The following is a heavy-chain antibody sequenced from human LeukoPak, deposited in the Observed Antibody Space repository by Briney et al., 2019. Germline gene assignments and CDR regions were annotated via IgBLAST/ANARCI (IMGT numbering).Heavy chain of an antibody. CDR1: GGTFSSYA. CDR2: IIPIFGTA. D-gene: IGHD3-22*01. V-gene: IGHV1-69*13. CDR3: AREFVGSYYDSSGYYTFDY. Sequence: SVKVSCKASGGTFSSYAISWVRQAPGQGLEWMGGIIPIFGTANYAQKFQGRVTITADESTSTAYMELSSLRSEDTAVYYCAREFVGSYYDSSGYYTFDYWGQGTLVTVSS. J-gene: IGHJ4*02.